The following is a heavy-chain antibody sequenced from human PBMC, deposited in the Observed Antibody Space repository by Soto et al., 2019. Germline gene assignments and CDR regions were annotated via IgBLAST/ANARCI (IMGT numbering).Heavy chain of an antibody. V-gene: IGHV1-24*01. CDR1: GYTLTELS. CDR2: FDPEDGET. CDR3: PNYVDGPNWFDP. Sequence: ASVKVSCKVSGYTLTELSMHWVRQAPGKGLEWMGGFDPEDGETIYAQKFQGRVTLTEDTSTDTAYMELSSLRSEDTAVYYCPNYVDGPNWFDPWGQGTLVTVSS. J-gene: IGHJ5*02. D-gene: IGHD4-17*01.